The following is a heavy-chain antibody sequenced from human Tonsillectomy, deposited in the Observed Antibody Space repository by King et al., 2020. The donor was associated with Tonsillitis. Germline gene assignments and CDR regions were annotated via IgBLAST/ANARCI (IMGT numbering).Heavy chain of an antibody. CDR2: ISYDANNK. CDR1: GFTLRSYG. J-gene: IGHJ6*02. V-gene: IGHV3-30*18. CDR3: AKSSWLGGNHDDYYGLDV. D-gene: IGHD2-15*01. Sequence: VQLVESGGGVVQPGRSLRLSCEASGFTLRSYGMHWVRQAPGKGLDWVAVISYDANNKYFADSVKGRFTISRDDSKNTLYLQMNSLRTEDTAVYYCAKSSWLGGNHDDYYGLDVWGQGTTVTVSS.